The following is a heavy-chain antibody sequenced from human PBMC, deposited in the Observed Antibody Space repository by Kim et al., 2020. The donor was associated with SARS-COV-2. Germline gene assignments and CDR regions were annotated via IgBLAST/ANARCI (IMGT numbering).Heavy chain of an antibody. CDR1: GGSISSSNW. Sequence: SETLSLTCAVSGGSISSSNWWSWVRQPPGKGLEWIGEIYHSGSTNYNPSLKSRVTISVDKSKNQFSLKLSSVTAADTAVYYCASPVGYSSGKNAFDIWGQGTMVTVSS. V-gene: IGHV4-4*02. CDR2: IYHSGST. J-gene: IGHJ3*02. CDR3: ASPVGYSSGKNAFDI. D-gene: IGHD6-19*01.